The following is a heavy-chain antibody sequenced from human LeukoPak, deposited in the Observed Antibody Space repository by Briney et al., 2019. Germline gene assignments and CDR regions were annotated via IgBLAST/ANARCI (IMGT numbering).Heavy chain of an antibody. CDR3: ARVRKDIVVVPGAMRDTYYFDY. V-gene: IGHV3-11*04. J-gene: IGHJ4*02. Sequence: PGGSLRLSCAASGFTFSDYYMSWIRQAPGKGLEWLSYISTNGVNIHYADSVKGRFTISRDNAKNSLYLQMNSLRAEDTAVYYCARVRKDIVVVPGAMRDTYYFDYWGQGTLVTVSS. D-gene: IGHD2-2*01. CDR2: ISTNGVNI. CDR1: GFTFSDYY.